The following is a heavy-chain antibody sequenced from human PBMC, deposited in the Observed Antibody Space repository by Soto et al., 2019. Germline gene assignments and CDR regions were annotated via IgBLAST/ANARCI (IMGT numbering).Heavy chain of an antibody. Sequence: ASVKVSCKASGYTFTSYDINWVRQATGQGLEWMGWMNPNSGNTGYAQKFQGRVTMTRNTSISTAYMELSSLRSEDTTVYYCARGVQYSSGWYYWGQGTLVTVS. D-gene: IGHD6-19*01. V-gene: IGHV1-8*01. J-gene: IGHJ4*02. CDR3: ARGVQYSSGWYY. CDR2: MNPNSGNT. CDR1: GYTFTSYD.